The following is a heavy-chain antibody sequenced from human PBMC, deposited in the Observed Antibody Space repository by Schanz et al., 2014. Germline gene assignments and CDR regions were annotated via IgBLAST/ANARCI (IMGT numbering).Heavy chain of an antibody. CDR3: AKEDRTHSSDYVY. CDR1: GFTLTSYA. CDR2: ISDSGDLT. J-gene: IGHJ4*02. D-gene: IGHD3-22*01. V-gene: IGHV3-23*04. Sequence: EVQVVESGGGLVQPGGSLRLSCEASGFTLTSYALTWVRQAPGKGLEWVSAISDSGDLTYYADSVKGRFTISRDDSKNTLYLQMNSLRPEDTAVYYCAKEDRTHSSDYVYWGQGTLVTVSS.